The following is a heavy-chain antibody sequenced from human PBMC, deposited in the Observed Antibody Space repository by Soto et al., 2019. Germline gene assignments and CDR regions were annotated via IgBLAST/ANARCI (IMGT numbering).Heavy chain of an antibody. CDR2: ISGSGGST. CDR3: AKDVWLLGCSGGSCYSDY. V-gene: IGHV3-23*01. D-gene: IGHD2-15*01. CDR1: GFTFSSYA. Sequence: EVQLLESGGGLVQPGGSLRLSCAASGFTFSSYAMSWVRQAPGKGLEWVSAISGSGGSTYYADSVKGRFTISRDNSKNTLYLQMNSLGAEDTAVYYCAKDVWLLGCSGGSCYSDYWGQGTLVTVSS. J-gene: IGHJ4*02.